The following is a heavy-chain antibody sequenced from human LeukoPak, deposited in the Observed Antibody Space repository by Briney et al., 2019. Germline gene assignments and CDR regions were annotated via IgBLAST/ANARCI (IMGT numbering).Heavy chain of an antibody. V-gene: IGHV1-18*04. CDR3: ARDRGAVAGTMEWVDY. D-gene: IGHD6-19*01. J-gene: IGHJ4*02. CDR2: ISAYNGNT. Sequence: ASVKVSCKASGYTFTGYYMHWVRQAPGQGLEWMGWISAYNGNTNYAQKLQGRVTMTTDTSTSTAYMELRSLRSDDTAVYYCARDRGAVAGTMEWVDYWGQGTLVTVSS. CDR1: GYTFTGYY.